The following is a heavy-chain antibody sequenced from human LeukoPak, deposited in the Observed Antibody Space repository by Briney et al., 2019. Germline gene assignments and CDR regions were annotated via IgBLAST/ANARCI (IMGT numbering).Heavy chain of an antibody. J-gene: IGHJ4*02. CDR2: MNPNSGNT. V-gene: IGHV1-8*01. D-gene: IGHD3-9*01. CDR1: GYTFTSYD. Sequence: ASVKVSCKASGYTFTSYDINWVRQATGQGLEWMGWMNPNSGNTGYAQKFQGRVTMTRNTSISTAYMELSSLRSEDTAVYYCATRFDWLSSYYFDYWGQGTLVTVSS. CDR3: ATRFDWLSSYYFDY.